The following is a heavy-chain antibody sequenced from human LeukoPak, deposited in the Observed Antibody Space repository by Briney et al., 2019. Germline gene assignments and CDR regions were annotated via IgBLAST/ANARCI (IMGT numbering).Heavy chain of an antibody. CDR3: ASLRRDCGGDCYGY. Sequence: GGSLRLSCAASGFTFSSYSMNWVRQAPGKGLEWVSSISSSSSYIYYADSVKGRFTISRDNAKNSLYLQMNSLRAEDTAVYYCASLRRDCGGDCYGYWGQGTLVTVSS. J-gene: IGHJ4*02. V-gene: IGHV3-21*01. D-gene: IGHD2-21*01. CDR2: ISSSSSYI. CDR1: GFTFSSYS.